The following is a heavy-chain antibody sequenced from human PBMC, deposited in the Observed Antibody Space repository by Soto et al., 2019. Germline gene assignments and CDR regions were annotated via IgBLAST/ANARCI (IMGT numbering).Heavy chain of an antibody. CDR3: ARGQYSAMDV. V-gene: IGHV6-1*01. CDR1: GASLFSNVVA. D-gene: IGHD5-18*01. J-gene: IGHJ6*02. CDR2: TYYYRSRWYN. Sequence: SQTLSLTCASSGASLFSNVVACNCIRQSPSRGLEWLGRTYYYRSRWYNDYAVSVKSRITVNPDTSKSQFSLYLNSVTPEDSAVYYCARGQYSAMDVWGQGTTVTVSS.